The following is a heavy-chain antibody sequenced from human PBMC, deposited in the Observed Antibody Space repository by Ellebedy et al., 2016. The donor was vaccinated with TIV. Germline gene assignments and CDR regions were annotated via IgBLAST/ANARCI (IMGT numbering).Heavy chain of an antibody. J-gene: IGHJ6*02. CDR1: GFTFSSYW. CDR3: AKEHDYGDYGYYYYYGMDV. D-gene: IGHD4-17*01. Sequence: GESLKISCAASGFTFSSYWMSWVRQAPGKGLEWVAFIRYDGSNKYYADSVKGRFTISRDNSKNTLYLQMNSLRAEDTAVYYCAKEHDYGDYGYYYYYGMDVWGQGTTVTVSS. CDR2: IRYDGSNK. V-gene: IGHV3-30*02.